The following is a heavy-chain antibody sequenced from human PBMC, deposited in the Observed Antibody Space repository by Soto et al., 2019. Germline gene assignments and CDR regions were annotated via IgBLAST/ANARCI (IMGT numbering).Heavy chain of an antibody. CDR2: ISYDGSNK. J-gene: IGHJ4*02. Sequence: LRLSCAASGFTFSSYAMHWVRQAPGKGLEWVAVISYDGSNKYYADSVKGRFTISRDNSKNTLYLQMNSLRAEDTAVYSCAKNLDYGFRFQVIFDYWGQGTLVTVSS. D-gene: IGHD3-10*01. V-gene: IGHV3-30*18. CDR1: GFTFSSYA. CDR3: AKNLDYGFRFQVIFDY.